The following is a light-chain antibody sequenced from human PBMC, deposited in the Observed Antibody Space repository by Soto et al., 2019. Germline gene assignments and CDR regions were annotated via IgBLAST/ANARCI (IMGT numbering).Light chain of an antibody. Sequence: DIQLTQSPSFLSASVGDRVTITCRASQGINSYLAWYQQKPGKVPKLLIYAASTLQSGVPSRFSGSGSGTEFTLTFISLQPEDFATYYCQQINSYPITFGQGTRLEIK. V-gene: IGKV1-9*01. CDR3: QQINSYPIT. J-gene: IGKJ5*01. CDR1: QGINSY. CDR2: AAS.